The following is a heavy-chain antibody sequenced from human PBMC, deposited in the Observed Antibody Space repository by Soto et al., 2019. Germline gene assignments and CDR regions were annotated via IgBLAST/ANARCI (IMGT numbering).Heavy chain of an antibody. CDR3: ARRYGGNLDY. CDR1: GGSISSDGYA. Sequence: PSETLSLTCAVSGGSISSDGYAWSWIRQSPGKGLEWIGYIHQTGSTNYKPSLRGRVTISLDTSKNQFSLKLTSVTAADTAVYYCARRYGGNLDYWGQGTLVTVSS. CDR2: IHQTGST. D-gene: IGHD1-26*01. V-gene: IGHV4-30-2*06. J-gene: IGHJ4*02.